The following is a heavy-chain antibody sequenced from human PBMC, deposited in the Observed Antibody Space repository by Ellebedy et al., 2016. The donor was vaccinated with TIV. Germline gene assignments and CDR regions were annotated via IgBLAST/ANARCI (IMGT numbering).Heavy chain of an antibody. CDR2: TSGRGDYI. CDR3: AKNYRDGVPVYVY. Sequence: GESLTISCAPSGLTFSSHAMRWVRQAPGQGLPWVSATSGRGDYIYYADSVEGRFTNSRDNSKNTLYLQMNSLRAEDTAVYYCAKNYRDGVPVYVYWGQGMLVTVSS. D-gene: IGHD5-24*01. V-gene: IGHV3-23*01. CDR1: GLTFSSHA. J-gene: IGHJ4*02.